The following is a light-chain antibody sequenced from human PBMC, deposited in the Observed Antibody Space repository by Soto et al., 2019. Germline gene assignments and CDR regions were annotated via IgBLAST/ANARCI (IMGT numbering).Light chain of an antibody. V-gene: IGLV4-69*01. J-gene: IGLJ2*01. CDR3: QTWGTGIVV. CDR1: SGHSSYA. CDR2: INSAGSH. Sequence: QLVLTQSPSASASLGASVKLTCTLSSGHSSYAIALHQQQPEKGPRYLMKINSAGSHSKGDGIPDRFSSSSSGAERYLTISSLQSEDEADYYCQTWGTGIVVFGGGTKLTVL.